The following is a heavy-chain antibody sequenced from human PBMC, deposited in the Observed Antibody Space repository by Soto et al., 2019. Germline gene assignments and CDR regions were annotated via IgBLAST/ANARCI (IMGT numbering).Heavy chain of an antibody. CDR2: IYYSGST. CDR1: GGSISGGGYY. J-gene: IGHJ5*02. V-gene: IGHV4-31*03. CDR3: ARAYYYDTSGYYYPDWFDP. D-gene: IGHD3-22*01. Sequence: SETLSLTCTVSGGSISGGGYYWSWIRQHPGKGLEWIGYIYYSGSTYYNPSLKSRVTISVDTSKNQFSLNLSSVTAADTAVYYCARAYYYDTSGYYYPDWFDPWGQGTLVTVSS.